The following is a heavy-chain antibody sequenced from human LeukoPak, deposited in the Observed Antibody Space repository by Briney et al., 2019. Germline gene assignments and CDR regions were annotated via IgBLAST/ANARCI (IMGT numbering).Heavy chain of an antibody. CDR3: AKATYSSSLHY. D-gene: IGHD6-6*01. Sequence: GGSLRLSCAASGFTFSSYTMSWVRQAPGKGLEWVSTITTSDGNTYYADSVKGRFTISRDNSKNTLYLQMNSLRAEDTAVYYCAKATYSSSLHYWGQGTLVTVSS. V-gene: IGHV3-23*01. CDR2: ITTSDGNT. J-gene: IGHJ4*02. CDR1: GFTFSSYT.